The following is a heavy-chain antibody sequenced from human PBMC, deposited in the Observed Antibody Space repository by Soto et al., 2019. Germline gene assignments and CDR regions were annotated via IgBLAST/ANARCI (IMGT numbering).Heavy chain of an antibody. D-gene: IGHD3-3*01. Sequence: PSETLSLTCAVSGGYISGGYYSWSWIRQPPGKGLEWIGSIYYSGSTYYNPSLKSRVTISVDTSKNQFSLKLSSVTAADTAVYYCARLLYDFWSGYYNRWFDPWGQGALVTVSS. CDR3: ARLLYDFWSGYYNRWFDP. CDR2: IYYSGST. CDR1: GGYISGGYYS. J-gene: IGHJ5*02. V-gene: IGHV4-39*01.